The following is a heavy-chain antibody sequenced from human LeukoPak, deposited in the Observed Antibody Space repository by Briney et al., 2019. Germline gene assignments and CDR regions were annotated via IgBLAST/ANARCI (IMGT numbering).Heavy chain of an antibody. D-gene: IGHD3-10*01. CDR2: ISGSGGST. Sequence: GGSLRLSCAASGFIFSSYAMSWVRQAPGKGLEWVSTISGSGGSTYYADSLKGRFTISRDNSKSILYLQMNSLRAEDTDVYYCEKGWFGTVGDYWGQGTLVTVSS. V-gene: IGHV3-23*01. CDR1: GFIFSSYA. CDR3: EKGWFGTVGDY. J-gene: IGHJ4*02.